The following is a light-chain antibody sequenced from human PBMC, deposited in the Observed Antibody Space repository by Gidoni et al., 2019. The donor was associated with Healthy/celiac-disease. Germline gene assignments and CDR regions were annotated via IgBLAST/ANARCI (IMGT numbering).Light chain of an antibody. CDR3: QQSYSTPLT. J-gene: IGKJ3*01. CDR1: QSISSY. CDR2: AAS. Sequence: DIQMTQSPSSLSASAGDRVTITCRASQSISSYLNWYQQKPGKAPKLLIYAASSLQSGVPSRFSGSGSGTDFTLTISSLQPEDFATYYCQQSYSTPLTFGPGTKVDIK. V-gene: IGKV1-39*01.